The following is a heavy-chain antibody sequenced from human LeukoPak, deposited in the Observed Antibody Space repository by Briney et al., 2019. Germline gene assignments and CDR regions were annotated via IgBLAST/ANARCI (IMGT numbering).Heavy chain of an antibody. CDR2: IRSKAYGGTT. D-gene: IGHD3-10*01. Sequence: PGGSLRLSCTASGFTFGAYAMSWVRQAPGKGLEWVGFIRSKAYGGTTEYAASVKGRFTISRDDSKSIAYLQMNSLKTEDTAVYYCTRGLYYYGSGSYLSRPGDYYYMDVWGKGTTVTVSS. V-gene: IGHV3-49*04. J-gene: IGHJ6*03. CDR3: TRGLYYYGSGSYLSRPGDYYYMDV. CDR1: GFTFGAYA.